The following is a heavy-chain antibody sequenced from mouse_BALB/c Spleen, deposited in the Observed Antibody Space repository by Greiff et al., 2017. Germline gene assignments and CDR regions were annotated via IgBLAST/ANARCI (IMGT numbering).Heavy chain of an antibody. D-gene: IGHD1-1*01. Sequence: EVQRLESGGGLVKPGGSLKLSCAASGFTFSDYYMHWVRQTPEKRLEWVAAISDGGSYTYYLDSVKGRFTITRDNAKSNLYLQMSSLKSEDTAMYYCARDQGLLLGYFDVWGAGTTVTVSS. CDR1: GFTFSDYY. CDR2: ISDGGSYT. J-gene: IGHJ1*01. CDR3: ARDQGLLLGYFDV. V-gene: IGHV5-4*02.